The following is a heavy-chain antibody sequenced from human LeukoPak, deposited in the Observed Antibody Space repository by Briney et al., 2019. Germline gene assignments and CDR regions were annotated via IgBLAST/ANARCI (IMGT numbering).Heavy chain of an antibody. CDR2: IYHSGST. J-gene: IGHJ4*02. CDR3: ARDKNDYVDY. V-gene: IGHV4-38-2*02. CDR1: GYSISSGYY. Sequence: SETLSLTCTVSGYSISSGYYWGWIRQPPGKGLEWIGSIYHSGSTYYNPSLKSRVTISVDTSKNQFSLKLSSVTAADTAVYYCARDKNDYVDYWGQGTLVTVSS.